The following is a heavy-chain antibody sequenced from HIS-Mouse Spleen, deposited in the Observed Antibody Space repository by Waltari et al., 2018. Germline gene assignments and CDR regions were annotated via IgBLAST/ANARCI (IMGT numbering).Heavy chain of an antibody. CDR1: GGSISSSSYY. CDR3: AREIPYSSSWYDWYFDL. Sequence: QLQLQESGPGLVKPSETLSLTCTVSGGSISSSSYYWGWIRQPPGKGREWIGRIYYRGTPYYHPSLKSRVTISVDTSKNQFSLKLSSVTAADTAVYYCAREIPYSSSWYDWYFDLWGRGTLVTVSS. V-gene: IGHV4-39*07. D-gene: IGHD6-13*01. J-gene: IGHJ2*01. CDR2: IYYRGTP.